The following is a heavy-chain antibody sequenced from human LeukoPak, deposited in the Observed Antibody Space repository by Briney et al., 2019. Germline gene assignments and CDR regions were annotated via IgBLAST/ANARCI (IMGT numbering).Heavy chain of an antibody. D-gene: IGHD2-2*01. CDR2: IIPIFGTA. Sequence: SSVNVSCKASGGTFSSYAISWVRQPPGQEVEWMGGIIPIFGTANYAQKFQGRVTITAGESTSTAYMELSSLRSEDRAVYYCAGRYCSSTRCYGGGVGDYWGQGTLVTVSS. V-gene: IGHV1-69*01. CDR3: AGRYCSSTRCYGGGVGDY. J-gene: IGHJ4*02. CDR1: GGTFSSYA.